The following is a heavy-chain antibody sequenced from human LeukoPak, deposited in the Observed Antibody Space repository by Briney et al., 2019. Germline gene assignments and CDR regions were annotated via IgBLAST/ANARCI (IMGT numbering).Heavy chain of an antibody. CDR2: IYYSGST. J-gene: IGHJ6*04. CDR3: ARAMVRGVIGHYYGMDV. V-gene: IGHV4-31*03. Sequence: SETLSLTCTVSGGSMSSGGYYWSWIRQHPGKGLEWIGYIYYSGSTYYNPSLKSRVTISVDTSKNQFSLKLSSVTAADTAVYYCARAMVRGVIGHYYGMDVWGKGTTVTVSS. D-gene: IGHD3-10*01. CDR1: GGSMSSGGYY.